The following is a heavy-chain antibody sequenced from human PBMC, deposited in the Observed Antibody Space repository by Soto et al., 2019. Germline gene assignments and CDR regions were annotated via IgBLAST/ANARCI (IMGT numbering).Heavy chain of an antibody. J-gene: IGHJ4*02. V-gene: IGHV4-4*07. Sequence: QVQLQEAGPGLVKPSETLSLTCTVSGGSISSYYWSWIRQPAGKGLEWIGRIHTSEGTNYNPSLKSRVTLSVDTSNNHFSLRLSSLTAADTAVYYCARALTAAAGLYFDYWGQGTLVTVSS. CDR2: IHTSEGT. CDR3: ARALTAAAGLYFDY. CDR1: GGSISSYY. D-gene: IGHD6-13*01.